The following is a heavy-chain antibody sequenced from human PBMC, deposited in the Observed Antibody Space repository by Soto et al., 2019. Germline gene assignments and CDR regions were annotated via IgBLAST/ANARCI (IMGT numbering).Heavy chain of an antibody. J-gene: IGHJ4*02. Sequence: SETLSLTCSVSGGSISSSSYYWGWIRQPPGKGLEWIGSIYYSGSTYYNPFLKSRVTISVDSSKNHFSLKLSFVTAADTAVFYCAKTVDIGYDYSTRYYFDYWGQGTLVTVSS. D-gene: IGHD4-4*01. CDR1: GGSISSSSYY. CDR2: IYYSGST. CDR3: AKTVDIGYDYSTRYYFDY. V-gene: IGHV4-39*01.